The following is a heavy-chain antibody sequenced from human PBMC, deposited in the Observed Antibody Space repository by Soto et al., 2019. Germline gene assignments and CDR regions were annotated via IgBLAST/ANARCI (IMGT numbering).Heavy chain of an antibody. D-gene: IGHD1-7*01. Sequence: ASVKVSCKASGYTFTDYYMHWFRQAPGQGLEWMGWMNPKSGGTEYAQKFQGRVTMTRDTSISTAYMELSRLRSDDTAVYYCARGGRTGTKAYYYYGMDVWGRCTTVTVSS. CDR2: MNPKSGGT. V-gene: IGHV1-2*02. CDR3: ARGGRTGTKAYYYYGMDV. CDR1: GYTFTDYY. J-gene: IGHJ6*02.